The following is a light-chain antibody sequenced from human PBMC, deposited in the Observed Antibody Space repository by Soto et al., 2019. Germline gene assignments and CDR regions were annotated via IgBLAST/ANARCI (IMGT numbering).Light chain of an antibody. V-gene: IGLV2-23*02. Sequence: QSALTQPASVSESPGQSITISCTGTSSDVGSYDLVSWYQHHPGTAPKLIVYEVNKRPSGVSNRFSGSKSGNTASLTVSGLQAEDGAEYYCCSYATTTLFGGGTKVTVL. CDR3: CSYATTTL. CDR2: EVN. J-gene: IGLJ2*01. CDR1: SSDVGSYDL.